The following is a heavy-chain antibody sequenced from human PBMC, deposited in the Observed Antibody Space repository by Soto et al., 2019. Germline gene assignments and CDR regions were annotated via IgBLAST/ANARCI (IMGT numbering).Heavy chain of an antibody. D-gene: IGHD2-21*02. CDR3: AHSRCGGDCLQSYSSHYYYGMDV. V-gene: IGHV2-5*02. J-gene: IGHJ6*02. CDR1: GFSLSTGGVG. CDR2: IYWDNDK. Sequence: QITLKESGPTLVKPTQTLTLTCTFSGFSLSTGGVGVGWIRQPPGEALEWLALIYWDNDKRYSPSLKSRLTLTKDASKNQVVLTMTNMHPVDTATYYCAHSRCGGDCLQSYSSHYYYGMDVWGQGTTVTVSS.